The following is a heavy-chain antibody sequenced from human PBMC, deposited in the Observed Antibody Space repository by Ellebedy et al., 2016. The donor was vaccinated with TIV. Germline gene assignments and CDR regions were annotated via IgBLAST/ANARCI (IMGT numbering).Heavy chain of an antibody. CDR2: VYDDGGT. J-gene: IGHJ5*02. D-gene: IGHD4-17*01. Sequence: GESLKISCAASGFTVSSYFMSWVRQAPGKGLEWVSIVYDDGGTNYTDSVKGRFNISRDNSKNTPYLQMNSLRPEDTAIYYCARDPGGGGDYGDNWFDPWGQGTLVTVSS. V-gene: IGHV3-66*01. CDR1: GFTVSSYF. CDR3: ARDPGGGGDYGDNWFDP.